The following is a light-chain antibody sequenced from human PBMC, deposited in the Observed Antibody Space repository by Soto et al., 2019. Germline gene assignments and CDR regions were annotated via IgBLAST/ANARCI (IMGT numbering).Light chain of an antibody. Sequence: DIQMTQSPSSLSASVGDRVTITCRASQGISTYLVWYQQRQGGAPKLLIYHASGLLSGVPSRFSGSGSGTDFTLTISSLQPEDFATYYCQQSYRTPYTFGQGTKLETK. J-gene: IGKJ2*01. CDR3: QQSYRTPYT. CDR2: HAS. V-gene: IGKV1-39*01. CDR1: QGISTY.